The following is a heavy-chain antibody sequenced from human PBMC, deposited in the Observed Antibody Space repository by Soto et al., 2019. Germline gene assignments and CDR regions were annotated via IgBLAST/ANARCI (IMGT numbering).Heavy chain of an antibody. Sequence: QVQLVQSGAEVKKPGSSVKVSCKASGGTFTTLALCWLRQAPGQGLEWMGGIIPLFRTANYALKFQGRVTITAAAPTSTGSMELSSPRSDDTAVYYWARPTSGIFDVDQWGQGPVVTVSS. CDR2: IIPLFRTA. V-gene: IGHV1-69*12. D-gene: IGHD3-9*01. CDR1: GGTFTTLA. J-gene: IGHJ4*02. CDR3: ARPTSGIFDVDQ.